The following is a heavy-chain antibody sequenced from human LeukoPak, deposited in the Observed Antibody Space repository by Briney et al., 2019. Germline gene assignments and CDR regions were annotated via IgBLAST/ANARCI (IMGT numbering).Heavy chain of an antibody. D-gene: IGHD3-16*02. CDR3: ARFRELGFGGVIVRDVSFDY. Sequence: ASVTVSCKASGYTFTNYGFNWVRQAPGQGLEWMGWISAYNGNTNYAQKLQGRVTMTTDTSTSTAYMELRSLRSDDTAVYYCARFRELGFGGVIVRDVSFDYWGQGTLVTVSS. CDR2: ISAYNGNT. J-gene: IGHJ4*02. CDR1: GYTFTNYG. V-gene: IGHV1-18*01.